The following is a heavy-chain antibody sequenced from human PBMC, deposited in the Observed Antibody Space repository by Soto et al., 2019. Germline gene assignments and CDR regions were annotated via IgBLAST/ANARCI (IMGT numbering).Heavy chain of an antibody. CDR2: ISGSGGST. Sequence: ETLSLTCTVSGGSFSPNYWAWIRQPPGKGLEWVSAISGSGGSTYYADSVKGRFTISRDNSKNTLYLQMNSLRAEDTAVYYCAKARAQYYDFWSGYPVDYWGQGTLVTVS. CDR1: GGSFSPNY. D-gene: IGHD3-3*01. V-gene: IGHV3-23*01. J-gene: IGHJ4*02. CDR3: AKARAQYYDFWSGYPVDY.